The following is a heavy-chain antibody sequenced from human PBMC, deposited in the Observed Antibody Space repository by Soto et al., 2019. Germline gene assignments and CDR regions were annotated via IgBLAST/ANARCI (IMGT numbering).Heavy chain of an antibody. CDR2: INPNSGGT. J-gene: IGHJ5*02. Sequence: ASVKVSCKASGYTFTDYYIHWVRQAPGQGLEWMGWINPNSGGTKYAQKFQGWVTMTRDTSISTAYMEVSRLSSDDTAVYYCARADPTVTTSWFDPWGQGTLVTVSS. CDR1: GYTFTDYY. V-gene: IGHV1-2*04. D-gene: IGHD4-17*01. CDR3: ARADPTVTTSWFDP.